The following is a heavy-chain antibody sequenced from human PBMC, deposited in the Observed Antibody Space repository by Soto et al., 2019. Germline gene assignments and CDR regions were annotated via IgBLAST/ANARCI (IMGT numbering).Heavy chain of an antibody. CDR2: ISYDGSNK. J-gene: IGHJ5*02. CDR1: GFTFSSYA. CDR3: ARGNYDYYDSSGYPT. D-gene: IGHD3-22*01. V-gene: IGHV3-30-3*01. Sequence: QVQLVESGGGVVQPGRSLRLSCAASGFTFSSYAMHWVRQAPGKGLEWVAVISYDGSNKYYADSVKGRFTISRDNSKNTLYLQMNSLRAEDTAVYYCARGNYDYYDSSGYPTWGQGTLVTVSS.